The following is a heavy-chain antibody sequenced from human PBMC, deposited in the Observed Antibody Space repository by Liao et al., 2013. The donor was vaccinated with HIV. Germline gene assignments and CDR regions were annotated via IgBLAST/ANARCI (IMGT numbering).Heavy chain of an antibody. J-gene: IGHJ3*02. CDR2: MYYRGRT. CDR1: GGSISSYY. V-gene: IGHV4-59*01. CDR3: ARDRMATIRTFDI. D-gene: IGHD5-24*01. Sequence: QVQLQESGPGLVKPSETLSLNCTVSGGSISSYYWSWVRQPPGKGLEWIGYMYYRGRTNYNPSLNSRVTISLDTSKNQFSLKLTSVSAADTAVYYCARDRMATIRTFDIWGQGTMVTVSS.